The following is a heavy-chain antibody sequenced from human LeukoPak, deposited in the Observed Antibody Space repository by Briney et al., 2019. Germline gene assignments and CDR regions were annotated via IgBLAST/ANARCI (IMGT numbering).Heavy chain of an antibody. CDR2: ISAYNGNT. CDR1: GYTFTSYG. Sequence: ASVKVSCKASGYTFTSYGISWVRQAPGQGLEWMGWISAYNGNTNYAQKLQGRVAMTTDTSTSTAYMELRSLRSDDTAVYYCARERKGYDSSGYYWGTDYYYGMDVWGQGTTVTVSS. J-gene: IGHJ6*02. CDR3: ARERKGYDSSGYYWGTDYYYGMDV. V-gene: IGHV1-18*01. D-gene: IGHD3-22*01.